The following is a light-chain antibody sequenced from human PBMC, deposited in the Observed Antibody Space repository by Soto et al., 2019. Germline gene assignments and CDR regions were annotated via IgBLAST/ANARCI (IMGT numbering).Light chain of an antibody. V-gene: IGKV1-39*01. CDR3: KQCHAAPLT. CDR1: QAISNY. Sequence: DIQMTHSPSFLSASVGDRVTITCRASQAISNYLNWYQQKPGKAPNLLIFGAKTLQSGVPSRFSGSGYGKDFTLTITTLQPEDVRMHYCKQCHAAPLTLGHGKRLEIX. CDR2: GAK. J-gene: IGKJ5*01.